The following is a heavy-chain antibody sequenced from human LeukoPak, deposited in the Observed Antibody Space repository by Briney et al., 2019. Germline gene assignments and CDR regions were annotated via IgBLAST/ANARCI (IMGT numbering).Heavy chain of an antibody. V-gene: IGHV1-8*01. Sequence: ASVKVSCKASGYTFSSYDINWVRQAAGQGLEWMGWMNPNSGNTGYAEKLEGRVSMTRNNPISTAYMELSGLRPEDTAVYYCARDPKPYSGSLPSDYWGQGTLVTVSS. CDR3: ARDPKPYSGSLPSDY. CDR1: GYTFSSYD. D-gene: IGHD1-26*01. CDR2: MNPNSGNT. J-gene: IGHJ4*02.